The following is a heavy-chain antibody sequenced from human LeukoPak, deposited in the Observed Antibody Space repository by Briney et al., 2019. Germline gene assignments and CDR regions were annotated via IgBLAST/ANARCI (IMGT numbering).Heavy chain of an antibody. V-gene: IGHV5-51*01. J-gene: IGHJ4*02. Sequence: GESLKISCKGSGYSFTSYWIGWVRQMPGKGLEWVGTIYPGDSDTKYSPSFQGQVTISADKSISTAYLQWSSLKASDTAMYYCARMSWRWLQIDYWGQGTLVTVSS. CDR1: GYSFTSYW. CDR3: ARMSWRWLQIDY. D-gene: IGHD5-24*01. CDR2: IYPGDSDT.